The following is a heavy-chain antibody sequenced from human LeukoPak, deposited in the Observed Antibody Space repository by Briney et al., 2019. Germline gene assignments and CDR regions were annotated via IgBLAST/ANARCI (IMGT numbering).Heavy chain of an antibody. Sequence: SETLSLTCTVSGASISSYYWSWIRQPPGKGLEWIGEINHSGSTNYNPSLKSRVTISVDTSKNQFSLKLSSVTAADTAVYYCARGAADRNNYYYYIDVWGKGTTVTVSS. J-gene: IGHJ6*03. CDR2: INHSGST. CDR1: GASISSYY. D-gene: IGHD1/OR15-1a*01. V-gene: IGHV4-34*01. CDR3: ARGAADRNNYYYYIDV.